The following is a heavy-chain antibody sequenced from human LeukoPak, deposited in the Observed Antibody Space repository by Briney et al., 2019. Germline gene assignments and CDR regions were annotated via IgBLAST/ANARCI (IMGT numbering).Heavy chain of an antibody. CDR1: GGSFSGYY. CDR2: INHSGST. Sequence: PSETLSLTCAVYGGSFSGYYWSWIRQPPGKGLEWIGEINHSGSTNYNPSLKSRVTISVDTSKNQFSLKLSSVTAADTAVYYCAREGKGLYYDYVWGSYRPFFFGYWGQGTLVTVSS. D-gene: IGHD3-16*02. CDR3: AREGKGLYYDYVWGSYRPFFFGY. V-gene: IGHV4-34*01. J-gene: IGHJ4*02.